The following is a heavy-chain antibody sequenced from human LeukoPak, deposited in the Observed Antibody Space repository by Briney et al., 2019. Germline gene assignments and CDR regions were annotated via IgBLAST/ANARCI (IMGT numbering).Heavy chain of an antibody. CDR2: IIPIFGTA. D-gene: IGHD2-15*01. V-gene: IGHV1-69*06. Sequence: SVKASCKASGGTFSSYANSWVRQAPGQGLEWIGRIIPIFGTANYAQKFQGRVTITADKSTSTAYMELSSLRSEDTAVYYCARAAGYCSGGSCYHFDYWGQGNLVTVSS. J-gene: IGHJ4*02. CDR1: GGTFSSYA. CDR3: ARAAGYCSGGSCYHFDY.